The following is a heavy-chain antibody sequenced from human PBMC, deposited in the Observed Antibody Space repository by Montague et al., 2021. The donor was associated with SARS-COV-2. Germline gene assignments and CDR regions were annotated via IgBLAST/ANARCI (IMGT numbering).Heavy chain of an antibody. CDR2: MHFTGKT. CDR3: ARDRFDFGAGRQGTIDF. Sequence: SETLSLTCSVSGDSITNHYGSWIRQPAGKGLEWIGRMHFTGKTNFSPFFSSRLTMSADMSKNQFSLKLTSVTAADTAIYFCARDRFDFGAGRQGTIDFWGQGTLVTVSS. V-gene: IGHV4-4*07. CDR1: GDSITNHY. J-gene: IGHJ4*02. D-gene: IGHD3-10*01.